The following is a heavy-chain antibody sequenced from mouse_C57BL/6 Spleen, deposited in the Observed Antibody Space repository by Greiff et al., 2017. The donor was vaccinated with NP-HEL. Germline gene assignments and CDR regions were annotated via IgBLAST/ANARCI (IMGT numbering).Heavy chain of an antibody. D-gene: IGHD2-10*01. Sequence: QVQLQQSGAELVRPGTSVKVSCKASGYAFTNYLIEWVKQRPGQGLEWIGVINPGSGGTNYNEKFKGKATLTADKSSSTAYLQLSSLTSEDSSFYFCASGGRLLYYAMDYWGQGTSVTVSS. CDR1: GYAFTNYL. CDR3: ASGGRLLYYAMDY. J-gene: IGHJ4*01. CDR2: INPGSGGT. V-gene: IGHV1-54*01.